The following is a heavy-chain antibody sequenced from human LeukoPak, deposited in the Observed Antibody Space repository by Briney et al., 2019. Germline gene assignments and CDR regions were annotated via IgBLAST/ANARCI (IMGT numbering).Heavy chain of an antibody. D-gene: IGHD6-6*01. J-gene: IGHJ4*02. CDR1: GYKFSNHW. CDR2: IYPGDSDT. Sequence: GESLQISCRGSGYKFSNHWIGWVRQMPGKGLEWMGIIYPGDSDTRYSPSFQGQVTISADKSISTAYLQWSSLKASDTAMYYCARLGDYSSSDRVVDYWGQGTLVTVSS. V-gene: IGHV5-51*01. CDR3: ARLGDYSSSDRVVDY.